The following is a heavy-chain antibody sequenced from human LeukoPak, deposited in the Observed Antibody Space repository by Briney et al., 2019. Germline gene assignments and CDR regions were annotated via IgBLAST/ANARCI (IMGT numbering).Heavy chain of an antibody. CDR1: GFTFSSYW. CDR2: IKQDGSEK. D-gene: IGHD2-2*02. J-gene: IGHJ4*02. CDR3: ARVGYCSSTSCYTNQYYFDY. V-gene: IGHV3-7*01. Sequence: GGSLRLSCAASGFTFSSYWMSWVRQAPGKGLEWVANIKQDGSEKYYVDSVKGRFTISRDNAKNSLYLQMNSLRAEDTAVYYCARVGYCSSTSCYTNQYYFDYWGQGTLVTVSS.